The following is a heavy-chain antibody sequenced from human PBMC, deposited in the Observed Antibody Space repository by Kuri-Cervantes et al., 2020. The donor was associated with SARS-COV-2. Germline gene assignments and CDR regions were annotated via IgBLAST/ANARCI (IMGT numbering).Heavy chain of an antibody. V-gene: IGHV3-66*01. CDR2: IYSGGST. J-gene: IGHJ3*02. Sequence: GGSLRLSCAASGFTVSSNYMSWVRQAPGKGLEWVSVIYSGGSTYYADSVKGRFTISRDNSKNTLYLQMNSLRAEDTAVYYCATSSPSNLGELFIKASAFDIWGQGTMVTVSS. CDR1: GFTVSSNY. CDR3: ATSSPSNLGELFIKASAFDI. D-gene: IGHD3-16*01.